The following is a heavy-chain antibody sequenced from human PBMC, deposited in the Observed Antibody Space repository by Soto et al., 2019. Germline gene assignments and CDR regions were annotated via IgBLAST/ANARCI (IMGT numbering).Heavy chain of an antibody. V-gene: IGHV4-59*01. CDR3: ARDIGGYYDSSSYVN. Sequence: SETLSLTCTVSGGSISPYYWSWIRQPPGRGLEWIGYIYYSGSTNYNPSLKSRVTISVDTSKNQFSLKLSSVTAADTAVYYCARDIGGYYDSSSYVNWGQGTLVTVSS. CDR1: GGSISPYY. CDR2: IYYSGST. J-gene: IGHJ4*02. D-gene: IGHD3-22*01.